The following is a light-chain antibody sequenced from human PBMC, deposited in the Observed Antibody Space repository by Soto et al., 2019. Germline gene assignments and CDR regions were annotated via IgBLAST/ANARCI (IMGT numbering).Light chain of an antibody. CDR1: TSNIGSNP. V-gene: IGLV1-44*01. CDR3: ATWDDSLNVWL. Sequence: QSVLTQPPSASAPPGQRVTISFSGSTSNIGSNPVNWYQQLPGTATTLLMYSNTQRPSGVPDRFSGSKSGTSASLAISALQSEDESTYYCATWDDSLNVWLFGGGTQLTVL. J-gene: IGLJ3*02. CDR2: SNT.